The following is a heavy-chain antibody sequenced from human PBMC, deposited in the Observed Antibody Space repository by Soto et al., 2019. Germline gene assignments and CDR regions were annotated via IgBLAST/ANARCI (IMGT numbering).Heavy chain of an antibody. CDR3: ARGFVVVAAPFNYYYYGMDC. V-gene: IGHV1-3*01. Sequence: KVSCTGLRSSFRSYLVSFVRPFTVRRLAGMGWINAGNGNTKYSQKFQGRVTITRDTSASTAYMELSSLRSEDTAVYYCARGFVVVAAPFNYYYYGMDCWGQGTTVTVSS. D-gene: IGHD2-15*01. J-gene: IGHJ6*02. CDR2: INAGNGNT. CDR1: RSSFRSYL.